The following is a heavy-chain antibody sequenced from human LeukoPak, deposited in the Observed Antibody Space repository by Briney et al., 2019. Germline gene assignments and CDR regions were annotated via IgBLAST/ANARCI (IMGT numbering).Heavy chain of an antibody. Sequence: SETLSLTCSVSGNSISSGYYWGWIRQPPGKGLEWIGSIYYSGSTYYNPSLKSRVTISVDTSKNQFSLKLSSVTAADTAVYYCARRGSYDSSGYAFDIWGQGTMVTVSS. CDR1: GNSISSGYY. CDR2: IYYSGST. J-gene: IGHJ3*02. D-gene: IGHD3-22*01. V-gene: IGHV4-38-2*01. CDR3: ARRGSYDSSGYAFDI.